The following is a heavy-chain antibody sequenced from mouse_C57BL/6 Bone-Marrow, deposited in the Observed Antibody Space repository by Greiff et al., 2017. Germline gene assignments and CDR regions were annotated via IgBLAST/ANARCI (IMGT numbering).Heavy chain of an antibody. D-gene: IGHD2-5*01. J-gene: IGHJ1*03. Sequence: QVQLQQSGPGLVPPSQSLSITCTVSGFSLTSYGVHWVRQSPGKGLEWLGVIWRGGSTDYNAAFMSRLSITKDNSKSQVFFKMNSLQADDTAIYYCAKRNYSNYVDWYFDVWGTGTTVTVSS. CDR3: AKRNYSNYVDWYFDV. V-gene: IGHV2-5*01. CDR1: GFSLTSYG. CDR2: IWRGGST.